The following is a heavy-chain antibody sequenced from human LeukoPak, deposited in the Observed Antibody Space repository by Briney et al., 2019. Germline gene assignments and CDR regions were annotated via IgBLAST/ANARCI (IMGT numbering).Heavy chain of an antibody. J-gene: IGHJ4*02. V-gene: IGHV4-34*01. CDR2: INHSGST. Sequence: PSETLSLTCAVYGGSFSGYYWSWIRQPPGKGLEWIGEINHSGSTNYNPSLKSRVTISVDTSKNQFSLKLSSVTAADTAVYYCARDGLNYYGSGSHRGNDYWGQGTLVTVSS. D-gene: IGHD3-10*01. CDR1: GGSFSGYY. CDR3: ARDGLNYYGSGSHRGNDY.